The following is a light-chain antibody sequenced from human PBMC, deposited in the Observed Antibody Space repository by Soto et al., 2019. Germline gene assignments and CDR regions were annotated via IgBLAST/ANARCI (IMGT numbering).Light chain of an antibody. V-gene: IGKV1-33*01. CDR3: QHYDSYSEA. CDR2: DAS. J-gene: IGKJ1*01. CDR1: QDISNY. Sequence: DIQMTQSPSSLSASVGDRVTITCQASQDISNYLNWYQQKPGRAPKLLIYDASNLEIGVPSRFSGSGSGTDFTFTISSLQPEDIATYYCQHYDSYSEAFGQGTKVDIK.